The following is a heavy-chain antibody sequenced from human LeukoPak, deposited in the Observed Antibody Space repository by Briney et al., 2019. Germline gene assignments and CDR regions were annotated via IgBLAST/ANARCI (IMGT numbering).Heavy chain of an antibody. V-gene: IGHV4-34*01. J-gene: IGHJ4*02. CDR3: ARGNIVVVPAANII. Sequence: SETLSLTCAVYGGSFSGYYWSWIRQPPGKGLEWIEEINHSGSTNYNPSLKSRVTISVDTSKNQFSLKLSSVTAADTAVYYCARGNIVVVPAANIIWGQGTLVTVSS. CDR2: INHSGST. CDR1: GGSFSGYY. D-gene: IGHD2-2*01.